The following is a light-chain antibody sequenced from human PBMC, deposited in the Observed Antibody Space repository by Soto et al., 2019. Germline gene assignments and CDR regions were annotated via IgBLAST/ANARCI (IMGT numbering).Light chain of an antibody. J-gene: IGKJ1*01. CDR2: GAS. CDR3: QQYSDWPPT. CDR1: QSVTSSY. Sequence: ILLTQSSGTLSLSPGERVTLSRRASQSVTSSYIAWYQQKSGQAPRLLLYGASSRATGIPARFSGSGSGTEFSLTISSLQSEDFAVYYCQQYSDWPPTFGQGTKVDIK. V-gene: IGKV3-20*01.